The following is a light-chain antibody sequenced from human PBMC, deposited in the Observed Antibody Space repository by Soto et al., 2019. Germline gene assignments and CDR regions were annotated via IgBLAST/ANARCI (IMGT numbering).Light chain of an antibody. V-gene: IGKV3-20*01. CDR1: RSVSTSQ. CDR2: GAS. J-gene: IGKJ4*01. CDR3: QQYGSSP. Sequence: EIVLTQSPGTLYLSPGERGNLXCRASRSVSTSQVAWYQLKPGQAPRLLIYGASSRANGIPDRFSGSVSGTDCTLTISRLEPEDFAVDYCQQYGSSPFGGGTKVDI.